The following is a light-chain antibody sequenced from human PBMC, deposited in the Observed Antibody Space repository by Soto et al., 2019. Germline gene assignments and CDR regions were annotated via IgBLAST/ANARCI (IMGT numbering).Light chain of an antibody. CDR2: GAS. V-gene: IGKV3-15*01. CDR1: QSVSSN. J-gene: IGKJ2*01. CDR3: QQYHNWRPYT. Sequence: EIVMTQSPATLSVSPGERATLSCRASQSVSSNLAWYQHKPGQAPRLLIYGASTRSTGIPARFSGSGSGTEFTPTISSLQSEDSAAFYCQQYHNWRPYTFGQGTKLEIK.